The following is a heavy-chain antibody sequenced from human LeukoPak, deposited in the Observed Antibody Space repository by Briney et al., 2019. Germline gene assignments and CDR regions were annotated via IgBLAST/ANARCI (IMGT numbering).Heavy chain of an antibody. V-gene: IGHV3-73*01. CDR2: IRSKANSYAP. CDR1: GFTFSGSA. J-gene: IGHJ6*03. CDR3: TREKDWFSVYYYYYYMDV. D-gene: IGHD3/OR15-3a*01. Sequence: GGSLRLSCAASGFTFSGSAMHWVRQASGKGLEWVGRIRSKANSYAPAYAASVKGRFTISRDDSKNTAYLQMNSLKTEDTAVYYCTREKDWFSVYYYYYYMDVWGKGTTVTVSS.